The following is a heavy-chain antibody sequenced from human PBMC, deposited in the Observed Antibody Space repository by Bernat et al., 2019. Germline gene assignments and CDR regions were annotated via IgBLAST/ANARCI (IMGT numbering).Heavy chain of an antibody. V-gene: IGHV3-73*01. CDR3: TSNGLVGYFVRYYFDY. CDR2: IRSKAHSYAT. Sequence: EVQLVESGGGLVQPGGSLKLSCAASGFTFSGSAMHWVRQASGKGLEWVGRIRSKAHSYATAYAASVKGRFTISRDDSKNTAYLQMNSLKTEDTAVYYCTSNGLVGYFVRYYFDYGGPGTLVTVSS. J-gene: IGHJ4*02. D-gene: IGHD1-26*01. CDR1: GFTFSGSA.